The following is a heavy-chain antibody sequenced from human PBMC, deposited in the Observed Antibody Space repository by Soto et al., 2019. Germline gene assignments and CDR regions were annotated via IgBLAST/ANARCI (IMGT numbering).Heavy chain of an antibody. CDR3: AKGIGQLWLHLDC. Sequence: APLQATCQAPGYTFTSCPMHCVRQAPGQGLELMGWINAGNGDTKYSQKFQGRVTITRDTSAITAYMELNSLRAEDTAIYYCAKGIGQLWLHLDCWGQGTLVTVS. V-gene: IGHV1-3*01. CDR2: INAGNGDT. J-gene: IGHJ4*02. D-gene: IGHD5-18*01. CDR1: GYTFTSCP.